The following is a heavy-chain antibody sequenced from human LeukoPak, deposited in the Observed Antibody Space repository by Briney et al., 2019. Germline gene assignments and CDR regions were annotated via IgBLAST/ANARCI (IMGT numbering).Heavy chain of an antibody. CDR1: GFTFSNAW. D-gene: IGHD2-15*01. CDR3: TTDAPDIVVVVAATEYGMDV. Sequence: GGSLRLSCAASGFTFSNAWMSWVRQAPGKGLEWVGRIKSKTDGGTTDYAAPVKGRFTVSRDDSKNTLYLQMNSLKTEDTAVYYCTTDAPDIVVVVAATEYGMDVWGQGTTVTVSS. CDR2: IKSKTDGGTT. V-gene: IGHV3-15*01. J-gene: IGHJ6*02.